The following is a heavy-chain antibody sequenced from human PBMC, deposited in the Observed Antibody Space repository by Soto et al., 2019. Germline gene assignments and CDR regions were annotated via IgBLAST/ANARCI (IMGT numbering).Heavy chain of an antibody. V-gene: IGHV1-69*06. CDR1: GGTLATKA. CDR3: ARGIAVAGNFDY. J-gene: IGHJ4*02. CDR2: IIPIFGTA. Sequence: QVQLVQSGAEVKKPGSSVKVSCKASGGTLATKAIAGWGQAPEQGLEWMGGIIPIFGTANYAQKFQGRVTITADKSTSTAYMELSSLRSEDTAVYYCARGIAVAGNFDYWGQGTLVTVSS. D-gene: IGHD6-19*01.